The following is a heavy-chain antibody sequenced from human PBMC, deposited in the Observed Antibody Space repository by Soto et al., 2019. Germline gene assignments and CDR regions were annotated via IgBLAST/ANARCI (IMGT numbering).Heavy chain of an antibody. CDR1: GFTFSSYG. Sequence: GGSLRLSCAAFGFTFSSYGMHWVRQAPGKGLEWVAVISYDGSNKYYADSVKGRFTISRDNAKNTLYLQMNSLRAEDTAVYYSARDRPATHKYRSSTSCSLEIDYWGQGTLVTVSS. CDR2: ISYDGSNK. J-gene: IGHJ4*02. CDR3: ARDRPATHKYRSSTSCSLEIDY. D-gene: IGHD2-2*01. V-gene: IGHV3-30*03.